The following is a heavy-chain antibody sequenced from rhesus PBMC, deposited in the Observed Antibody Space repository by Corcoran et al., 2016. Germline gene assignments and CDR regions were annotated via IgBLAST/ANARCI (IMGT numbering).Heavy chain of an antibody. CDR1: GFTFSSYG. V-gene: IGHV3-54*02. J-gene: IGHJ4*01. Sequence: EVQLVESGGGLVQPGGSLRLSCAASGFTFSSYGMHWVRQAPGKGLECVAVISYDGSKKYYAEAVKDRFTISRDNSKNMLYLQMNNLKLEDTAVYYCARDPGYSGYRSFDYWGQGVLVTVSS. CDR3: ARDPGYSGYRSFDY. CDR2: ISYDGSKK. D-gene: IGHD5-42*01.